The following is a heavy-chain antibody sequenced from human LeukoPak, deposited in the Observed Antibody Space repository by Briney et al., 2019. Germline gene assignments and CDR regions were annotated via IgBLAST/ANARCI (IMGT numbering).Heavy chain of an antibody. V-gene: IGHV4-34*01. CDR3: ARVPYCSSTSCYSYYYGMDV. CDR1: GGSFSGYY. Sequence: PSETLSLTCPVYGGSFSGYYWSWIRQPPGKGLEWIGEINHSGSTNYNPSLKSRVTISVDTSKNQFSLKLSSVTAADTAVYYCARVPYCSSTSCYSYYYGMDVWGQGTTVTVSS. J-gene: IGHJ6*02. CDR2: INHSGST. D-gene: IGHD2-2*01.